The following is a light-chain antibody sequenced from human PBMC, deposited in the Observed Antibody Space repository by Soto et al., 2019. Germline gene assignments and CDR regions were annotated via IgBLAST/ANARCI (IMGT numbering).Light chain of an antibody. CDR2: GAS. J-gene: IGKJ1*01. Sequence: EVVMTQSPATLSVSPGEGVTLPCRASQSVSSNLAWYQKKPGQAPRLLIYGASTRATGIPARFSGSGSATEFTLTISSLQSGDFAVYYCQQYNIWPPWTFGQGTKVDIK. CDR1: QSVSSN. V-gene: IGKV3-15*01. CDR3: QQYNIWPPWT.